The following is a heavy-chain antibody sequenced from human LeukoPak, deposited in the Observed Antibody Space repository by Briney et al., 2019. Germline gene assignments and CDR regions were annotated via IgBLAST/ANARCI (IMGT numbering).Heavy chain of an antibody. Sequence: PSETLSLTCTVSGASISSYYYNWIRQTAGGGLEWIGRLYISGSTYYNPSLKSRVTISVDTSKNQFSLKLSSVTAADTAVYYCASSPYLQHWGQGTLVTVSS. V-gene: IGHV4-4*07. CDR1: GASISSYY. J-gene: IGHJ1*01. CDR3: ASSPYLQH. CDR2: LYISGST.